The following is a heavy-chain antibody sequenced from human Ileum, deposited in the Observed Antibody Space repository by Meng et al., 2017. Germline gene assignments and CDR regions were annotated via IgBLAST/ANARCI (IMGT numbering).Heavy chain of an antibody. J-gene: IGHJ4*02. CDR1: GDSVSSNSAA. CDR3: ARGGGSYYHFDY. D-gene: IGHD1-26*01. V-gene: IGHV6-1*01. CDR2: TYYRSKWFN. Sequence: QVQLPQSGPGLVNPSQTLSLTCAISGDSVSSNSAAWNWIRQSPSRGLEWLGRTYYRSKWFNEYAVSVKSRITINPDTSENQFSLQLNSVTPEDAAVYYCARGGGSYYHFDYWGQGTLVTVSS.